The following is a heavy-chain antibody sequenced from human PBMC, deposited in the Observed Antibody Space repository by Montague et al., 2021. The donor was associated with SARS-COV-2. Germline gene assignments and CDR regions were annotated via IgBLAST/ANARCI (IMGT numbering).Heavy chain of an antibody. J-gene: IGHJ4*02. CDR1: GVSITSINW. CDR2: ISYGGIA. V-gene: IGHV4-4*02. CDR3: AGKVLTVPADY. Sequence: SETLSLTCAVSGVSITSINWWSLARQPPGKGLEWIGEISYGGIATYNPSLKSRATISMDRSRNLFSLKLSSVTAADTAIYYCAGKVLTVPADYWGQGTLVTVS. D-gene: IGHD4-11*01.